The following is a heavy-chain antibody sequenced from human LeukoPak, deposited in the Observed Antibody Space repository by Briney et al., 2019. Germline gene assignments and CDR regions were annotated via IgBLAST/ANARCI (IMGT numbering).Heavy chain of an antibody. J-gene: IGHJ4*02. CDR2: ISGSCGST. Sequence: GGSLRLSCAASGFTFSSYAMSWVRQAPGKGLEWVSAISGSCGSTYYADSVKGRFTISRDNSKNTLYLQMNSLRAEDTAVYYCAKMEYSSGCIDYWGQGTLVTVSS. V-gene: IGHV3-23*01. CDR1: GFTFSSYA. D-gene: IGHD6-19*01. CDR3: AKMEYSSGCIDY.